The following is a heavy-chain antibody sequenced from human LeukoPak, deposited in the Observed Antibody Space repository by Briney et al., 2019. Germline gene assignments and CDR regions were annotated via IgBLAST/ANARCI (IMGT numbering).Heavy chain of an antibody. J-gene: IGHJ4*02. CDR2: ISYDGSNK. Sequence: GGSLRLSCAASGFTFSSYAMHWVRQAPGKGLEWVAVISYDGSNKYYADSVKGRFTISRDNSKNTLYLQMNSLRAKDTAVYYCARDTQGSSSDLDYWGQGTLVTVSS. V-gene: IGHV3-30*01. CDR3: ARDTQGSSSDLDY. D-gene: IGHD6-6*01. CDR1: GFTFSSYA.